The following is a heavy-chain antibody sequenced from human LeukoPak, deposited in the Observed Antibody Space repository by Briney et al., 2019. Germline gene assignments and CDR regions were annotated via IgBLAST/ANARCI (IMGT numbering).Heavy chain of an antibody. CDR3: ARLLYDRSRYYYFDY. V-gene: IGHV4-39*01. Sequence: SETLSLTCTVSGGSISSTSYYWGWIRQPPVKGLEWIGSIYYSGSTYHNPSLKSRVTMSADTAKSQFSLKLTSVTAADTAVYYCARLLYDRSRYYYFDYWGQGTLVTVSS. CDR1: GGSISSTSYY. CDR2: IYYSGST. D-gene: IGHD3-22*01. J-gene: IGHJ4*02.